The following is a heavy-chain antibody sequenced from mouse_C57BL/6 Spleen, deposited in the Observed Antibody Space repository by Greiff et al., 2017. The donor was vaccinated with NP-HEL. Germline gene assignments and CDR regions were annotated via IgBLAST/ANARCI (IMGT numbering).Heavy chain of an antibody. CDR2: IYPSDSET. CDR1: GYTFTSYW. V-gene: IGHV1-61*01. CDR3: ARRAYYSNSPWFAY. J-gene: IGHJ3*01. D-gene: IGHD2-5*01. Sequence: QVQLQQPGAELVRPGSSVKLSCKASGYTFTSYWMDWVKQRPGQGLEWIGNIYPSDSETHYNQKFKDKATLTVDKSSSTAYMQLSSLTSEDSAVYYCARRAYYSNSPWFAYWGQGTLVTVSA.